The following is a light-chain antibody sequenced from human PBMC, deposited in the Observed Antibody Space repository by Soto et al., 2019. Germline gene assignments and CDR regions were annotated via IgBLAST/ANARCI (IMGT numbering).Light chain of an antibody. J-gene: IGLJ3*02. V-gene: IGLV1-44*01. CDR1: SSNNGSNT. CDR3: AAWDDSLNGWV. CDR2: SNN. Sequence: QSVLTQPPSASGTPGQRVTLSCSGSSSNNGSNTVNWYQQLPGTAPKLPIYSNNQRPSGVPDRFSGSKSGTSASLAISGLQSEDEADYYCAAWDDSLNGWVFGGGTKLTVL.